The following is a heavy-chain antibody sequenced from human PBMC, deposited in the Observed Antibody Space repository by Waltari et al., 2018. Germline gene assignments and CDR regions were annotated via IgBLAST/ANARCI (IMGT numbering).Heavy chain of an antibody. Sequence: EVQLVESGGGLVQPGGSLRLSCAASGLTFGSYWMTWVRQAPGKGVEWVANITQEGSGTDYVDSVNGRFTVSRDNADNSLYLQMNSLRAEDTAMYYCASRYCTISRCYASSWNSFDYWGQGTLVTVSS. CDR2: ITQEGSGT. CDR3: ASRYCTISRCYASSWNSFDY. CDR1: GLTFGSYW. J-gene: IGHJ4*02. D-gene: IGHD2-8*01. V-gene: IGHV3-7*05.